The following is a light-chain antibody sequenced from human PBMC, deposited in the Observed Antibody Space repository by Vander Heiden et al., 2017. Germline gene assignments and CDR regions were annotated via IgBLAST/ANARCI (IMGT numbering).Light chain of an antibody. CDR1: SSNIGRNT. CDR3: AAWDDSLTGWV. Sequence: QSVLTQPPSASGTPGQRVTISCSGSSSNIGRNTLNWYQQLPGTAPKVLIYDNNQRPSGIPDRFSGSKSGTSASLAISGLQSEDEADYYCAAWDDSLTGWVFGGGTKLSVL. CDR2: DNN. J-gene: IGLJ3*02. V-gene: IGLV1-44*01.